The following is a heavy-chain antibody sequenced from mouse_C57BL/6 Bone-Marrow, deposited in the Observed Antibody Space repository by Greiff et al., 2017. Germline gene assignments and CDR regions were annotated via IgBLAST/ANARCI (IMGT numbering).Heavy chain of an antibody. Sequence: EVMLVESGGGLVQSGRSLRLSCATSGFTFSDFYMEWVRQAPGKGLEWIAASRNKANDYTTEYSASVKGRFIVSRDTSQSILYLQMNALRAEDTAIFYCARDAPLRCYWYFDVWGTGTTVTVSS. CDR1: GFTFSDFY. V-gene: IGHV7-1*01. CDR3: ARDAPLRCYWYFDV. J-gene: IGHJ1*03. CDR2: SRNKANDYTT. D-gene: IGHD1-2*01.